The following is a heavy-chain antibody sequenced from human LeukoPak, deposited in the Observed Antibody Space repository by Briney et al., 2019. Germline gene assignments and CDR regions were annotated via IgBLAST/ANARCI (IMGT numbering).Heavy chain of an antibody. Sequence: PSETLPLTCAVYGGSFSGYYWSWIRQPPGRGLEWIGEINHSGSTNYNPSLKSRVTISVDTSKNQFSLKLSSVTAADTAVYYCARIFGVVTYYFDYWGQGTLVTVSS. CDR1: GGSFSGYY. J-gene: IGHJ4*02. CDR2: INHSGST. CDR3: ARIFGVVTYYFDY. V-gene: IGHV4-34*01. D-gene: IGHD3-3*01.